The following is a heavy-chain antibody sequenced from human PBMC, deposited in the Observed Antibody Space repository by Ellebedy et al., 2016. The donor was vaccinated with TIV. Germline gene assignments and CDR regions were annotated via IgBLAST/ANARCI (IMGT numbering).Heavy chain of an antibody. Sequence: AASVKVSCKASGYTFTGYYLHWVRQAPGQGLEWMGWINPSNGVTNYAQKFQGRVTMGRDTSINTAYINLYRLTSGDTAVYYCARQSGYSSDWSSDSWGQGTLVTVSS. J-gene: IGHJ5*01. CDR3: ARQSGYSSDWSSDS. D-gene: IGHD6-19*01. CDR1: GYTFTGYY. V-gene: IGHV1-2*02. CDR2: INPSNGVT.